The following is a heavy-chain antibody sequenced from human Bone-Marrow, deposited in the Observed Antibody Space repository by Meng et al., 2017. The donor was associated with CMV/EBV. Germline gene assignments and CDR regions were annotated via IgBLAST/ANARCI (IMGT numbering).Heavy chain of an antibody. D-gene: IGHD6-13*01. V-gene: IGHV3-49*04. J-gene: IGHJ4*02. CDR2: IRSKAYGGTT. Sequence: GESLKISCTASGFTFGDYVVGWVRQAPGKGLEWVGFIRSKAYGGTTEYAASVKGRFTISRDDSNNIAYLQMNSLKTEDTALYYCTRGPYSSTYFDYWGQGTLVTVSS. CDR1: GFTFGDYV. CDR3: TRGPYSSTYFDY.